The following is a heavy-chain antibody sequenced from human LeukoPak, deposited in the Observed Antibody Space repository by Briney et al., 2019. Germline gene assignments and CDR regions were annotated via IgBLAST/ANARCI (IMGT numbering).Heavy chain of an antibody. CDR1: GGSISSYY. J-gene: IGHJ4*02. D-gene: IGHD3-22*01. V-gene: IGHV4-59*01. CDR3: ARGYYYDRSGYLN. Sequence: SETLSLTCTASGGSISSYYWSWIRQPPGKGLEWMGYIYYSGSTTYNPSLKSRVTISVDTCKNQFSLKLSSVTAAVTAVYYCARGYYYDRSGYLNWGQGTLVTVSS. CDR2: IYYSGST.